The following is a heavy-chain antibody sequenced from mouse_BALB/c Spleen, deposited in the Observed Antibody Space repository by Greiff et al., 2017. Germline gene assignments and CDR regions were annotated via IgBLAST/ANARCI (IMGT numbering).Heavy chain of an antibody. CDR2: ISYSGST. J-gene: IGHJ4*01. CDR3: ARSPYYTYFDY. V-gene: IGHV3-2*02. Sequence: EVKLQESGPGLVKPSQSLSLTCTVTGYSITSDYAWNWIRQFPGNKLEWMGYISYSGSTSYNPSLKSRISITRDTSKNQFFLQLNSVTTEDTATYYCARSPYYTYFDYWGQGTSVTVSS. D-gene: IGHD1-1*01. CDR1: GYSITSDYA.